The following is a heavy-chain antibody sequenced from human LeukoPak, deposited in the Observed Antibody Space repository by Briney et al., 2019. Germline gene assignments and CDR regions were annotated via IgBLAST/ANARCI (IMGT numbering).Heavy chain of an antibody. CDR1: GGSISSYY. V-gene: IGHV4-4*07. D-gene: IGHD3-10*01. J-gene: IGHJ2*01. Sequence: SETLSLTCTVSGGSISSYYWSGIRQPAGKGLEWIGRIYTSGSTNYNPSLKSRVTMSVDTSKNQFSLKLSSVTAADTAVYYCARETPPVYYDSYFDLWGRGTLVTVSS. CDR3: ARETPPVYYDSYFDL. CDR2: IYTSGST.